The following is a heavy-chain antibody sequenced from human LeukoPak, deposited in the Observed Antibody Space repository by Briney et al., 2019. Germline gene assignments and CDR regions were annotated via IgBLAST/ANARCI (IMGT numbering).Heavy chain of an antibody. V-gene: IGHV4-30-2*01. D-gene: IGHD1-14*01. CDR1: GGSISSGGYY. CDR3: ARARHRNLYDY. Sequence: SETLSLTCTVSGGSISSGGYYWSWIRQPPGKGLEWIGYIYHSGSTYYNPSLKSRVTISVDRSKNQFSLKLSSVTAADTAVYYCARARHRNLYDYWGQGTLVTVSS. CDR2: IYHSGST. J-gene: IGHJ4*02.